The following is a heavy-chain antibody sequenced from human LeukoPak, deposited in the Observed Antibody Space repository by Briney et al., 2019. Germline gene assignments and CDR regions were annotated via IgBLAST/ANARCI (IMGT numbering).Heavy chain of an antibody. J-gene: IGHJ5*02. V-gene: IGHV4-34*01. CDR1: GGSFSGNY. D-gene: IGHD3-9*01. CDR2: INHSGST. Sequence: PSETLSLTCAVYGGSFSGNYWSWIRQPPGKGLEWIGEINHSGSTNYNPSLKSRVTISVDTSKNQFSLKLSSVTAADTAVYYCAYWLSTVGWFDPWGQGTLVTVSS. CDR3: AYWLSTVGWFDP.